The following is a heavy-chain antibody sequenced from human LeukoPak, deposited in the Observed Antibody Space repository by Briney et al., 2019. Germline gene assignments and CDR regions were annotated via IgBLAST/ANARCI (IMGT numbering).Heavy chain of an antibody. CDR3: ARRGLHDY. V-gene: IGHV3-7*03. CDR2: IKGDGSVK. CDR1: GFTYSDYW. Sequence: GGSLRLSCVASGFTYSDYWMSWVRQGPGKGLEWVATIKGDGSVKNYVESVKGRFTISRDNAKNSVFLQMDSLRVEDTALYYCARRGLHDYWGQGTLVTVSS. D-gene: IGHD5/OR15-5a*01. J-gene: IGHJ4*02.